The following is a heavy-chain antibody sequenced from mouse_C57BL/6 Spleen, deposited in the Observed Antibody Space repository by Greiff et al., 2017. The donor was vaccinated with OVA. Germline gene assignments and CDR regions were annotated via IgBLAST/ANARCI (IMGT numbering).Heavy chain of an antibody. CDR2: ISYDGSN. V-gene: IGHV3-6*01. J-gene: IGHJ1*03. CDR1: GYSITSGYY. Sequence: EVKLLESGPGLVKPSQSLSLTCSVTGYSITSGYYWNWIRQFPGNKLEWMGYISYDGSNNYNPSLKNRISITRDTSKNQFFLKLNSVTTEDTATYYCVSREYFDVWGTGTTVTVSS. CDR3: VSREYFDV. D-gene: IGHD1-1*01.